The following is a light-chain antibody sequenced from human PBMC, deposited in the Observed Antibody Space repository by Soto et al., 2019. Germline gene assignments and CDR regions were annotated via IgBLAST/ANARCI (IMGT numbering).Light chain of an antibody. CDR3: QQYNSYSQTWT. J-gene: IGKJ1*01. V-gene: IGKV1-5*01. CDR2: DAS. Sequence: DIQMTRSPSSLSASVGDRVTISCRASQSISSWLAWYQQKPGKAPKLLIYDASSLESGVPSRFSGSGSWTEFTLTIRSLQPDDFATYYCQQYNSYSQTWTFGQGTKVDIK. CDR1: QSISSW.